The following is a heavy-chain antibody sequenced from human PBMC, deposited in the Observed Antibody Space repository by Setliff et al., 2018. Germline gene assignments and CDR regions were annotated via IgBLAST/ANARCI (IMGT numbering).Heavy chain of an antibody. CDR3: ARGPKSGSYNDAFYI. J-gene: IGHJ3*02. Sequence: ETLSLTCAVYGGSFSGYYWSWIRQPPGKGLEWIGEINHSGSTNYNPSLKSRVTISVDTSKNQFSLKLSSVTAADTAVYYCARGPKSGSYNDAFYIWGQGTMVTVSS. CDR1: GGSFSGYY. D-gene: IGHD1-26*01. V-gene: IGHV4-34*01. CDR2: INHSGST.